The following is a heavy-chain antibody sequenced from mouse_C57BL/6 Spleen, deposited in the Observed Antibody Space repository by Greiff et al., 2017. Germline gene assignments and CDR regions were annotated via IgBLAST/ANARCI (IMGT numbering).Heavy chain of an antibody. J-gene: IGHJ3*01. V-gene: IGHV3-6*01. CDR3: APNWDLAWCAY. CDR1: GYSITSGYY. Sequence: EVQLQESGPGLVKPSQSLSLTCSVTGYSITSGYYWNWIRQFPGNKLEWMGYISYDGSNNYNPSLKNRISITRDTSKNQFFLKLNSVTTEDTATYDCAPNWDLAWCAYWGQGTLVTVSA. D-gene: IGHD4-1*01. CDR2: ISYDGSN.